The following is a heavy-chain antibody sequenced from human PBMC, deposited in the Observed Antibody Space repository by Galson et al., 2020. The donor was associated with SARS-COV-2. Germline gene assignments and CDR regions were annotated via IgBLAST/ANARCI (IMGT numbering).Heavy chain of an antibody. V-gene: IGHV1-46*01. CDR2: INPSGGST. J-gene: IGHJ6*02. CDR1: GYTFTSYY. CDR3: ARLGMATITRYYYYGMDV. D-gene: IGHD5-12*01. Sequence: ASVKVSCKASGYTFTSYYMHWVRQAPGQGLEWMGIINPSGGSTSYAQKFQGRVTMTRDTSTSTVYMELSSLRSEDTAVYYCARLGMATITRYYYYGMDVWGQGTTVTVSS.